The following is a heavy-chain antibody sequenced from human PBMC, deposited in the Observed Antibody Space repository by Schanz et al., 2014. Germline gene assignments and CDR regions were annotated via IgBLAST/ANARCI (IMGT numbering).Heavy chain of an antibody. J-gene: IGHJ4*02. Sequence: QLQLQESGSGLVKPSQTLSLTCGVSGGSISSGGSSWNWIRLPPGKGLEWIGYIYHSGSTYYNPSLKSRVTISADTSKNQLSPKLTSVTAADTAVYYCASKARYTYGYEYWGQGTLVTVSS. CDR3: ASKARYTYGYEY. CDR2: IYHSGST. V-gene: IGHV4-30-2*02. D-gene: IGHD5-18*01. CDR1: GGSISSGGSS.